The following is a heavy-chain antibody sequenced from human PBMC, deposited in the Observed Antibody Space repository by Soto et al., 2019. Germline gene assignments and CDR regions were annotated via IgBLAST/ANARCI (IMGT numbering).Heavy chain of an antibody. D-gene: IGHD4-17*01. V-gene: IGHV1-18*04. CDR2: ISSLNGNT. Sequence: QVHLVQSETEVKEPGASVKVSCKTSASTFTGYTINWVRQAPGQGLEWMGWISSLNGNTDYARKFQGRLTMTTTTSATTAYMELKNLRSDDPAVYFCARGTVTSGRWFGPWGQGTLVTVSS. CDR3: ARGTVTSGRWFGP. CDR1: ASTFTGYT. J-gene: IGHJ5*02.